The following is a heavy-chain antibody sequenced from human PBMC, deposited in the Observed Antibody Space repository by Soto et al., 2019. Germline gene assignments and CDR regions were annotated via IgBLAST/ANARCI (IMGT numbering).Heavy chain of an antibody. J-gene: IGHJ4*02. Sequence: SETLSLTCSISGCSLSSEDYYWSWLRQPPGKGLEWIGYIYYSGSTNYNPSLKSRVTISVDTPKNQFSLKLSSVTAADTAVYYCAKNWNWGSLVHWGQGTLVTVSS. V-gene: IGHV4-61*08. D-gene: IGHD7-27*01. CDR2: IYYSGST. CDR1: GCSLSSEDYY. CDR3: AKNWNWGSLVH.